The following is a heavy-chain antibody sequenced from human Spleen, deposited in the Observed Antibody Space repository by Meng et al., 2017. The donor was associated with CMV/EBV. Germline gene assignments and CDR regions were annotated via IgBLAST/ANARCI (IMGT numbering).Heavy chain of an antibody. J-gene: IGHJ3*02. D-gene: IGHD6-6*01. V-gene: IGHV4-59*13. Sequence: SETLSLTCTVSGGSISGYYWSWIRHPPGKGLEWIGYVYYSGSTNQNPSLKSRVTISVDTSKTQFSLKLSSVTAADTAVYYCAGGYSSSPGGFDIWGQGTTVTVSS. CDR1: GGSISGYY. CDR3: AGGYSSSPGGFDI. CDR2: VYYSGST.